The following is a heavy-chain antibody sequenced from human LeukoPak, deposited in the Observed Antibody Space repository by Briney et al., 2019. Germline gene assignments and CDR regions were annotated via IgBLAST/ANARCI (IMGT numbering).Heavy chain of an antibody. CDR2: INTNTGNP. CDR1: GYTFTSYG. D-gene: IGHD4/OR15-4a*01. V-gene: IGHV7-4-1*02. J-gene: IGHJ3*02. Sequence: ASVKVSCKASGYTFTSYGISWVRQAPGQGLEYMGWINTNTGNPTYAQGFTGRFVFSLDTSVSTAYLQISSLKAEDTALYYCTRLYGANAFDIWGQGTMVTVSS. CDR3: TRLYGANAFDI.